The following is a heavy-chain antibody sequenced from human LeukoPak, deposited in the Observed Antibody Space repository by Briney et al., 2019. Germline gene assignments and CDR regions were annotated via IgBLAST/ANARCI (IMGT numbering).Heavy chain of an antibody. J-gene: IGHJ4*02. CDR2: IYYSGSP. CDR1: GGSTTSSSYY. Sequence: SETLSLTSAVSGGSTTSSSYYWTCIRQPPGKGLEWIGTIYYSGSPYYNPSLKSRVTISVDTSKNQFSLKLSSVTAADAAVDYSARQERYSSPYYWGQGTLVTVSS. CDR3: ARQERYSSPYY. V-gene: IGHV4-39*01. D-gene: IGHD3-9*01.